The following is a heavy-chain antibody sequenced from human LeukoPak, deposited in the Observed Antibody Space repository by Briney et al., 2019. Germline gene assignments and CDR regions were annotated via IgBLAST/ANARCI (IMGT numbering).Heavy chain of an antibody. CDR1: GFTFSSYS. CDR3: AILRGYSYDLDY. Sequence: GGSLRLSCAASGFTFSSYSMNWVRQAPGKGLEWVSSISSSSSYIYYADSVKGRFTISRDNAKNSLYLQMNSLRAEDTAAYYCAILRGYSYDLDYWGQGTLVTVSS. V-gene: IGHV3-21*01. D-gene: IGHD5-18*01. CDR2: ISSSSSYI. J-gene: IGHJ4*02.